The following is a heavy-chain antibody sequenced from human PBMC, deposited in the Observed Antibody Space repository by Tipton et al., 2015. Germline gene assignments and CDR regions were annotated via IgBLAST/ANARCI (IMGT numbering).Heavy chain of an antibody. D-gene: IGHD2-15*01. CDR1: GGSFSGYY. J-gene: IGHJ4*02. CDR3: ARHGEKYCSGGDCYPRSPDY. Sequence: TLSLTCAVYGGSFSGYYWSWIRQPPGEGLEWIGEINESGSTNYNSSLKNRVTVSVDTSLNHLSLYLTSVTAADAGVYYCARHGEKYCSGGDCYPRSPDYWGQGTLVTVSS. V-gene: IGHV4-34*01. CDR2: INESGST.